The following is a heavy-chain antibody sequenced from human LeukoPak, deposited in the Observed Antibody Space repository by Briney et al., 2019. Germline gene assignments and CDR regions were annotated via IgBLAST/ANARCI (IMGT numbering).Heavy chain of an antibody. CDR2: IYYSGST. Sequence: KASETLSLTCTVSGGSISSSSYYWGWIRQPPGKGLEWIGSIYYSGSTYYNPSLKSRVTISVDTSKNQFSLKLSSVTAADTAAYYCARGIANVYYYSYYFDYWGQGTLVAVSS. J-gene: IGHJ4*02. D-gene: IGHD3-16*01. CDR3: ARGIANVYYYSYYFDY. V-gene: IGHV4-39*01. CDR1: GGSISSSSYY.